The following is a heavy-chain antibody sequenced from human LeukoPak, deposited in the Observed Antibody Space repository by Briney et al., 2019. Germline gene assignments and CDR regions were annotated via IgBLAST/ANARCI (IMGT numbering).Heavy chain of an antibody. Sequence: ASETLSLTCTVSGYSISIGYYWGWIRQPPGKGLEWIGSIYHGGSTYYNPSLKSRLTISVDTSKNQFSLKLSSVTAADTAVYYCARHTGNNWFDPWGQGTLVTVSS. J-gene: IGHJ5*02. CDR3: ARHTGNNWFDP. CDR2: IYHGGST. CDR1: GYSISIGYY. V-gene: IGHV4-38-2*02.